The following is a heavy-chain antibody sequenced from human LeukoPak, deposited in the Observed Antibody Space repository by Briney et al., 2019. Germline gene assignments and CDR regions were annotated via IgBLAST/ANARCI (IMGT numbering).Heavy chain of an antibody. J-gene: IGHJ5*02. CDR3: ARGWGSTSSNYFDP. V-gene: IGHV4-61*02. D-gene: IGHD2-2*01. CDR1: GGSITSGNFY. Sequence: SQTLSLTCTVSGGSITSGNFYWSWIRQPAGKGLEWIGRIYGSGSTNYSPSLRSRVTISIDTSKNQFSLKLNSVTAADTAVYYCARGWGSTSSNYFDPWGQGTLVTVSS. CDR2: IYGSGST.